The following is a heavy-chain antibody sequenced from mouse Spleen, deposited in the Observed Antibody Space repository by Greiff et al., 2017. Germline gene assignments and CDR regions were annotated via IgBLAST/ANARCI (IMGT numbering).Heavy chain of an antibody. CDR3: ARSDGSSFAMDY. J-gene: IGHJ4*01. Sequence: QVQLQQSGPELVRPGVSVKISCKGPSHTFTDYAMHWVKQSHAKSLEWIGVISIYYGNTNYNQKFKGKATMTVDKSSSIVYMELARLTSEDSAVYYCARSDGSSFAMDYWGQGTSVTVSS. D-gene: IGHD1-1*01. CDR1: SHTFTDYA. CDR2: ISIYYGNT. V-gene: IGHV1-67*01.